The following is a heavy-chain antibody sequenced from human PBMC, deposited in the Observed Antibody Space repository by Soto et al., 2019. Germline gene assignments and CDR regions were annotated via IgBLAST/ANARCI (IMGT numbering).Heavy chain of an antibody. V-gene: IGHV4-34*01. Sequence: SETLSLTCAVYGGSFSGYYWSWIRQPPGKGLEWIGEINHSGSTNYNPSLKSRVTISVDTSKNQFSLKLSSVTAADTAVYYCARGSEYVSGEEFDYWGQGTLVTVSS. CDR1: GGSFSGYY. CDR2: INHSGST. J-gene: IGHJ4*02. D-gene: IGHD3-16*01. CDR3: ARGSEYVSGEEFDY.